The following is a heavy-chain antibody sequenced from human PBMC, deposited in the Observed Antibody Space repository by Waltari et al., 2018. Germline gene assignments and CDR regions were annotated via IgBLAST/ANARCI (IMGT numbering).Heavy chain of an antibody. CDR3: ARETSYEGAWFDP. CDR2: IYYSGST. J-gene: IGHJ5*02. CDR1: GGSISSSSYY. Sequence: QLQLQESGPGLVKPSETLSLTCTVSGGSISSSSYYWGWIRQPPGKGLEWIGSIYYSGSTYYNPSLKSRVTISVDTSKNQFSLKLSSVTAADTAVYYCARETSYEGAWFDPWGQGTLVTVSS. V-gene: IGHV4-39*02. D-gene: IGHD2-2*01.